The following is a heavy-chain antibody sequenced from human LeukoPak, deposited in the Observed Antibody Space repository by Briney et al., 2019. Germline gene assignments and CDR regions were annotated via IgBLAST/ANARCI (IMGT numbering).Heavy chain of an antibody. D-gene: IGHD3-10*01. J-gene: IGHJ4*02. CDR1: GFTVSRNY. V-gene: IGHV3-53*01. CDR2: IYSGGST. Sequence: GALRLSCAASGFTVSRNYMSWVRQAPGKGLEWVSVIYSGGSTYYADSVKGRFTISRDNSKNMLYLQMNSLRAEDTAVYYCARVAMVRGVIPHFDYWGQGTLVTVSS. CDR3: ARVAMVRGVIPHFDY.